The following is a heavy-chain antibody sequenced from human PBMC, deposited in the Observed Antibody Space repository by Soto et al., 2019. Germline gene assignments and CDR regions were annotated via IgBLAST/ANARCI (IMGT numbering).Heavy chain of an antibody. J-gene: IGHJ4*02. CDR3: ARDPTGIAAAGPTDY. Sequence: GGSLRLSCAASGFTFTRYSMNWVRQAPGKGLEWVSSISSTTNYIYYGDSMKGRFTISRDNAKNTLYLQMNSLRAEDTAVYYCARDPTGIAAAGPTDYWGQGTLVTVSS. V-gene: IGHV3-21*01. CDR1: GFTFTRYS. D-gene: IGHD6-13*01. CDR2: ISSTTNYI.